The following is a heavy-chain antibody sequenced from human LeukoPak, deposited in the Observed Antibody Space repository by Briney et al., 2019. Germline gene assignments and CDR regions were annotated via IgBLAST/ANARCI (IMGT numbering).Heavy chain of an antibody. CDR3: AREYSSSWYELAFDI. V-gene: IGHV3-21*01. CDR2: ISSSSSYI. Sequence: GGSLRLSCAASGFTFSSYSMNWVRQAPGKGLEWVSSISSSSSYIYYADSVKGRFTISRDNAKNSLYLQMNSLRAEDTAVYYCAREYSSSWYELAFDIWGQGTMVTVSS. J-gene: IGHJ3*02. CDR1: GFTFSSYS. D-gene: IGHD6-13*01.